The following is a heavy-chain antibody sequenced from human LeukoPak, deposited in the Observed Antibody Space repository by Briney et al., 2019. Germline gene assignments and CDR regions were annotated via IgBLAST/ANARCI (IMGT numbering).Heavy chain of an antibody. CDR2: INHSGST. J-gene: IGHJ5*02. CDR1: GGSFSGYY. D-gene: IGHD6-13*01. V-gene: IGHV4-34*01. CDR3: AGFEGSSLRWFDP. Sequence: SETLSLTCAVYGGSFSGYYWSWIRQPPGKGLEWIGEINHSGSTNYNPSLKSRVTISVDTSKNQFSLKLSSVTAADTAVYCCAGFEGSSLRWFDPWGQGTLVTVSS.